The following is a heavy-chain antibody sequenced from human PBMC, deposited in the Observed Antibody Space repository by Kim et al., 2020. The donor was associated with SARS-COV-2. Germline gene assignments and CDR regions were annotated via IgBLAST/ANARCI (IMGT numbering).Heavy chain of an antibody. CDR3: AGGDYSPYWGYCHDS. J-gene: IGHJ4*02. V-gene: IGHV4-4*07. CDR2: IHSTGII. Sequence: SETLSLTCTVSGGSIGDHYWSWIRQPAGKGLEWIGRIHSTGIINYNPSLKSRVTMSLDTSKNHFSLTMTSVTAADTAFYFCAGGDYSPYWGYCHDSWGPGTLVTVSS. D-gene: IGHD5-12*01. CDR1: GGSIGDHY.